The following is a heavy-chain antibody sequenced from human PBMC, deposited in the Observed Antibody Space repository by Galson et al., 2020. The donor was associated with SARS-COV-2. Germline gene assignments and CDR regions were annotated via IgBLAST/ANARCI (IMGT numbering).Heavy chain of an antibody. CDR1: GGSISPYY. CDR3: ARFWGGFDI. J-gene: IGHJ3*02. Sequence: ASETLSLTCTVSGGSISPYYWRWIRQPPGKGLEWIGYIYYSGNTNYNPSLKSRLTISIDRSKNQFSLKLSSVTAADTAVYYCARFWGGFDIWGQGTMVSVSS. CDR2: IYYSGNT. D-gene: IGHD7-27*01. V-gene: IGHV4-59*08.